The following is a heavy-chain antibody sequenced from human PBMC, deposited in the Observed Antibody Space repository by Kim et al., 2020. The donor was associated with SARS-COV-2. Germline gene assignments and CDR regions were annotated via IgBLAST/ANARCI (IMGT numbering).Heavy chain of an antibody. J-gene: IGHJ2*01. Sequence: SETLSLTCTVSGGSISSGGYYWSWIRQHPGKGLEWIGYIYYSGSTYYNPSLKSRVTISVDTSKNQFSLKLSSVTAADTAVYYCARDSFYYDSSGYQRLNWYFDLWGRGTLVTVSS. CDR3: ARDSFYYDSSGYQRLNWYFDL. D-gene: IGHD3-22*01. V-gene: IGHV4-31*03. CDR1: GGSISSGGYY. CDR2: IYYSGST.